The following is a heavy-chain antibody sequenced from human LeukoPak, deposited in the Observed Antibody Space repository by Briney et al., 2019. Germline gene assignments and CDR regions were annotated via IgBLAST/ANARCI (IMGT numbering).Heavy chain of an antibody. J-gene: IGHJ3*02. CDR1: GFTFSSYN. D-gene: IGHD2-2*01. CDR3: ARLRGYCSSTSCYVAFDI. Sequence: GGSLRLSCAASGFTFSSYNMNWVRLAPGKGLEWVSSISSSSSYIYYAYLVKGRFTISRDNAKNALYLQMNSLRAEDTAVYYCARLRGYCSSTSCYVAFDIWGQGTMVTVSS. CDR2: ISSSSSYI. V-gene: IGHV3-21*01.